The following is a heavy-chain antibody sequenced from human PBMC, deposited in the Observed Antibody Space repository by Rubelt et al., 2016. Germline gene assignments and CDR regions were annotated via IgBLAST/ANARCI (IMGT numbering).Heavy chain of an antibody. D-gene: IGHD2-15*01. CDR1: GFSFSSYA. J-gene: IGHJ3*02. CDR2: ISGSGGST. Sequence: EVQLLESGGGLVQPGGSLRLSCAASGFSFSSYAMSWVRQAPGKGLEWVSAISGSGGSTYYADSVKGRFTISRDNSKNTLYLQMNSLSAEDTAVYYCARDGGCPTIGAFDIWGQGTMVTVSS. V-gene: IGHV3-23*01. CDR3: ARDGGCPTIGAFDI.